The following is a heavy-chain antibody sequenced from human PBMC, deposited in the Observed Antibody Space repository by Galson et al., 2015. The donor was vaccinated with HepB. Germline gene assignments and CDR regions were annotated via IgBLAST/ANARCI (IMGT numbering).Heavy chain of an antibody. CDR2: ISPYNRDT. D-gene: IGHD2-15*01. J-gene: IGHJ5*02. CDR1: GYTFSTYS. V-gene: IGHV1-18*01. Sequence: SVKVSCKASGYTFSTYSISWVRQAPGQGLEWMGWISPYNRDTKYARKLQGRVTMTTDTFTSTAYMELRSLRSDDTAFYYCARGASVGVVGCSQNHWFAPGCQGTLGTVYS. CDR3: ARGASVGVVGCSQNHWFAP.